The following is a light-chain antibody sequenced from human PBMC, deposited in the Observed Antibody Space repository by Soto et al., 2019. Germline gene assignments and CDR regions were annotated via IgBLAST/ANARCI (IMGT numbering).Light chain of an antibody. CDR3: CSYAGSSTSPYV. J-gene: IGLJ1*01. CDR1: SSDVGSYNL. Sequence: QSVLTQPASVSGSPGQSITISCTGTSSDVGSYNLVSWYQQHPGKAPKLMIYEVSKRPSGVSNRFSGSKSGNTASLTISGLQAEDEADYYCCSYAGSSTSPYVFGTGTKVTVL. CDR2: EVS. V-gene: IGLV2-23*02.